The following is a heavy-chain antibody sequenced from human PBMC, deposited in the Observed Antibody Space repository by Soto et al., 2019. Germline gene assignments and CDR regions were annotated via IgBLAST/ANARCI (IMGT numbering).Heavy chain of an antibody. CDR2: MNPNSGNT. CDR3: ARTRMYYNILTGYLFDD. Sequence: ASVKVSCKASGYTFTSYDINWVRQATGQGLEWMGWMNPNSGNTGYAQKFQGRVTMTTNTSISTAYMELSSLRSEDTAVYYCARTRMYYNILTGYLFDDWGQGTLVTVSS. D-gene: IGHD3-9*01. J-gene: IGHJ4*02. CDR1: GYTFTSYD. V-gene: IGHV1-8*01.